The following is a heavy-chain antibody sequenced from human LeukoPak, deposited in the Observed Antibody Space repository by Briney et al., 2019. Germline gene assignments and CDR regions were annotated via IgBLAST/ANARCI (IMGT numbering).Heavy chain of an antibody. CDR3: ARSGSYSYYMDV. J-gene: IGHJ6*03. V-gene: IGHV4-4*07. D-gene: IGHD3-10*01. Sequence: SETLSLTCTVSSGSISSYYWSWVRQPAGKGLECIGRMYASGSANYNPSLRSRVTMSVDTSKKQFSLRLSSVTAADTAVYYCARSGSYSYYMDVWGKGTTVAVSS. CDR2: MYASGSA. CDR1: SGSISSYY.